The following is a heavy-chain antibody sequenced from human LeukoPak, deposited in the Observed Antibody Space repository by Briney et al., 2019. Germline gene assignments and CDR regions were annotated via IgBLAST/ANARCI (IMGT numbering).Heavy chain of an antibody. Sequence: PSETLSLTCTVSDGSISSYYWSWIRQPPGKGLGWHGFIFNSGTTNYNSSLKSRVTISVDTSKNQLSLKLTFVTAADTAVYYCAKVGDTSGWYSYYMDVWGKGTTVTVSS. V-gene: IGHV4-59*01. D-gene: IGHD6-19*01. CDR1: DGSISSYY. J-gene: IGHJ6*03. CDR3: AKVGDTSGWYSYYMDV. CDR2: IFNSGTT.